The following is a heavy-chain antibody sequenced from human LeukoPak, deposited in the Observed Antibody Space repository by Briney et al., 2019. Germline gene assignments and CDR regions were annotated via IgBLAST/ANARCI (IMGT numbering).Heavy chain of an antibody. CDR3: ARGGIAVAGTFFGPVDY. D-gene: IGHD6-19*01. CDR1: GFTFSSYA. V-gene: IGHV3-30-3*01. CDR2: ISYDGSNK. J-gene: IGHJ4*02. Sequence: PGGSLRLSCAASGFTFSSYAMHWVRQAPGKGLEGVAVISYDGSNKYYADSVKGRFTISRDNSKNTLYLQMNSLRAEDTAVYYCARGGIAVAGTFFGPVDYWGQGTLVTVSS.